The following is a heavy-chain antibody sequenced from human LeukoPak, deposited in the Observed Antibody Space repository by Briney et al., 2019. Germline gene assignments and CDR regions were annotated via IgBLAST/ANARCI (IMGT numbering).Heavy chain of an antibody. D-gene: IGHD3-3*01. V-gene: IGHV4-31*03. Sequence: SQTLSLTCTVSGGSISSGGYYWSWIRQHPGKGLEWIGYIYYSGSTYYNPSLKSRVTISVDTSKNQFSLKLSSMTAADTAVYYCARGPLYYDFWSGTYYYYGMDVWGQGTTVTVSS. CDR2: IYYSGST. J-gene: IGHJ6*02. CDR3: ARGPLYYDFWSGTYYYYGMDV. CDR1: GGSISSGGYY.